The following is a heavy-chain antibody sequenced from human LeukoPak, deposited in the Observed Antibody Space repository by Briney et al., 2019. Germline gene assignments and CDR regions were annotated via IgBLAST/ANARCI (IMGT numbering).Heavy chain of an antibody. J-gene: IGHJ3*02. Sequence: PSETLSLTCTVSGGSISSGSYYWSWIRQPAGKGLEWIGRSYTSGSTNYNPSLKSRVTISVDTSKNQFSLKLSSVTAADTAVYYCARLGYCSGGSCYSAFDIWGQGTMVTVSS. D-gene: IGHD2-15*01. V-gene: IGHV4-61*02. CDR1: GGSISSGSYY. CDR2: SYTSGST. CDR3: ARLGYCSGGSCYSAFDI.